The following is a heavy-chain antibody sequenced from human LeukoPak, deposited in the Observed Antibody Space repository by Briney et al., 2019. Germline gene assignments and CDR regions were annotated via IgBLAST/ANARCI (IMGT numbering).Heavy chain of an antibody. CDR1: GFTFSNAW. J-gene: IGHJ4*02. D-gene: IGHD1-26*01. CDR3: AKRSGSYHFDY. V-gene: IGHV3-23*01. CDR2: ISGSGGTT. Sequence: GGSLRLSCAASGFTFSNAWMSWVRQAPGKGLEWVSAISGSGGTTYYADSVKGRFTIPRDNSKNTVHLQMNSLRAEDTAVYYCAKRSGSYHFDYWGQGTLVTVSS.